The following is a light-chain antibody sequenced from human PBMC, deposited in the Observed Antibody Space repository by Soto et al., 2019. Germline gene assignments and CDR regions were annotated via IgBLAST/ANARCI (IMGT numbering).Light chain of an antibody. CDR2: GAS. J-gene: IGKJ3*01. V-gene: IGKV3-20*01. CDR3: QQYGSSPS. Sequence: EIVLTQSPGTLSLSPGERATLSCRASQSVSSSYLAWYQQKPGQAPRLLIYGASSRATGIPDRFSGSGAGTDFTLTISRLEPEDLALYYCQQYGSSPSFGPGTKVDIK. CDR1: QSVSSSY.